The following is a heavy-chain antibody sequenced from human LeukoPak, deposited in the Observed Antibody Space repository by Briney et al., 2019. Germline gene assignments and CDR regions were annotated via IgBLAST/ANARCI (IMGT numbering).Heavy chain of an antibody. V-gene: IGHV3-7*01. CDR2: IMKDGNEK. CDR1: GFTFSDYW. CDR3: ARGHLDP. J-gene: IGHJ5*02. Sequence: PGGSLRLSCAASGFTFSDYWMNWIRQAPGKGLEWVARIMKDGNEKYYVESIKGRFTISRDNAKNALYLQMNGLRDEDTGVYYCARGHLDPWGQGTLVTVSS.